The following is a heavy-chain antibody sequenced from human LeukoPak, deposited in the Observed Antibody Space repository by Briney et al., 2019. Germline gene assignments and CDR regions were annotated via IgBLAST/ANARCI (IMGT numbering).Heavy chain of an antibody. CDR3: AFGSGREGYLDV. CDR2: INTDESDT. CDR1: GFTFSTYW. J-gene: IGHJ6*03. V-gene: IGHV3-74*03. Sequence: PGGSLRLSCAASGFTFSTYWMHWVRQAPGKGLVWVSRINTDESDTTYADSVKGRFTISRDNAKNTLCLQMNSLRAEDTAVYYCAFGSGREGYLDVWGKGTTVTVSS. D-gene: IGHD3-10*01.